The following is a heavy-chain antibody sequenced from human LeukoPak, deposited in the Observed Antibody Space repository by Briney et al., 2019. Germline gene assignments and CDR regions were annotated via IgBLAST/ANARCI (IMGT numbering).Heavy chain of an antibody. Sequence: GGSLRLSCAASGFTFDDYAMHWVRQASGKGLEWVSHITWDGGSTHYVDSVKGRFTISRDNAENSLYLQMNSLRAEDTAVYYCAREYYFYRMDGWGEGTTVTVSS. V-gene: IGHV3-43D*03. CDR1: GFTFDDYA. J-gene: IGHJ6*04. CDR2: ITWDGGST. CDR3: AREYYFYRMDG.